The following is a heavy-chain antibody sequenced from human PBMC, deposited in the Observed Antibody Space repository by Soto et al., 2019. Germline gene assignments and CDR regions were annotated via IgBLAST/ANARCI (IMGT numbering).Heavy chain of an antibody. CDR3: NTEGDQWELVYNSFCP. J-gene: IGHJ5*02. Sequence: EVQLVESGGGLVKPGGSLRLSCAASGFTFSNAWMSWVRQAPGKGLEWVGRIKSKTDSGTTDYAAPVKGRFTISRDDSKNLQYLQMNSMETDDKAVYYCNTEGDQWELVYNSFCPLGQGTLGNGSS. CDR1: GFTFSNAW. CDR2: IKSKTDSGTT. D-gene: IGHD1-26*01. V-gene: IGHV3-15*01.